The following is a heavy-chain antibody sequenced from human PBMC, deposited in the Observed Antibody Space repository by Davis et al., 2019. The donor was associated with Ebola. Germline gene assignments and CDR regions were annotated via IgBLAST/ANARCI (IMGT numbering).Heavy chain of an antibody. J-gene: IGHJ6*03. CDR3: ARGWNYFFYYMDV. D-gene: IGHD1-1*01. Sequence: MPGGSLRLSCTVSGGSISSYYWSWIRQPPGKGLEWIGYINHSGSTNYNPSLKSRVTISVDTSKNQFSLKLRSVTAADTAVYYCARGWNYFFYYMDVWGKGTTVTVSS. CDR1: GGSISSYY. CDR2: INHSGST. V-gene: IGHV4-59*01.